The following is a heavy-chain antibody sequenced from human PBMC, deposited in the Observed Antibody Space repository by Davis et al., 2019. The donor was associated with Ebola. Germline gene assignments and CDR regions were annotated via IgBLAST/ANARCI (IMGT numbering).Heavy chain of an antibody. Sequence: ASVKVSCKVSPYSLTVLALQWVRQAPGKGLEWMGGFDPEDGEIVYAQKFQGRVTMNEDTSTYTAYMELSSLRSGDTAIYYCATVRAHSRHDNWGQGTLVTVAS. CDR3: ATVRAHSRHDN. V-gene: IGHV1-24*01. D-gene: IGHD3-22*01. CDR2: FDPEDGEI. J-gene: IGHJ4*02. CDR1: PYSLTVLA.